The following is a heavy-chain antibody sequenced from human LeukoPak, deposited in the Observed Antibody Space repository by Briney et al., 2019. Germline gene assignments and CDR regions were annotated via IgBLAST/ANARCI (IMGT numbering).Heavy chain of an antibody. CDR1: GFTFSSYA. J-gene: IGHJ4*02. CDR3: AKQHYGSGSYYRDSDY. CDR2: ISGSGGST. V-gene: IGHV3-23*01. D-gene: IGHD3-10*01. Sequence: GGSLRLSCAASGFTFSSYAMSWVRQAPGKGLEWVSAISGSGGSTYYADSVKGRFTISRDNSKNTLYLQMNSLRAEDTAVYYCAKQHYGSGSYYRDSDYWGQGTLDTVSS.